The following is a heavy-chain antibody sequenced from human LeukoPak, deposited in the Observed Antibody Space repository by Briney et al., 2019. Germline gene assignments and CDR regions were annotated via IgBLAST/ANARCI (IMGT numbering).Heavy chain of an antibody. CDR1: GFTFSSYW. J-gene: IGHJ4*02. CDR3: ARGYYYDSSGVFDN. Sequence: GGSLRLSCAASGFTFSSYWMSWVRQAPGKGLEWVANIKQDGSEKYYVDSVKGRFTISRDNAKNSLYLQMNSLRAEDTAVYYCARGYYYDSSGVFDNWGQGTLVTVSS. D-gene: IGHD3-22*01. V-gene: IGHV3-7*01. CDR2: IKQDGSEK.